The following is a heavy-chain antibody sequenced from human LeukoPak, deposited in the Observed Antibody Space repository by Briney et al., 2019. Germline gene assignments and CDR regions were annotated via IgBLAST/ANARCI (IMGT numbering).Heavy chain of an antibody. CDR2: IKSKSNGGTT. Sequence: GGSLRLSCAASGFTVSNAWMSWVRQAPGKGLEWVGRIKSKSNGGTTDYTAPVKGRFTISRDDSKNTLYLQMNSLETEDTAVYYCTTEFGSGYYFDYWGQGTLVTVSS. V-gene: IGHV3-15*01. CDR3: TTEFGSGYYFDY. D-gene: IGHD6-19*01. CDR1: GFTVSNAW. J-gene: IGHJ4*02.